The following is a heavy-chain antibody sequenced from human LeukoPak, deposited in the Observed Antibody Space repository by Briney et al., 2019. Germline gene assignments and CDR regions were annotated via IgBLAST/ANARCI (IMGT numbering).Heavy chain of an antibody. CDR3: AKGFSRGWSIDY. CDR1: GLTFSSYS. V-gene: IGHV3-21*04. J-gene: IGHJ4*02. Sequence: GGSLRLSCAASGLTFSSYSMNWVRQAPGKGLEWVSSISSSSSYIYYADSVKGRFTMSRDNAKNSLYLQMNSLRAEDTAVYYCAKGFSRGWSIDYWGQGTLVTVSS. CDR2: ISSSSSYI. D-gene: IGHD6-19*01.